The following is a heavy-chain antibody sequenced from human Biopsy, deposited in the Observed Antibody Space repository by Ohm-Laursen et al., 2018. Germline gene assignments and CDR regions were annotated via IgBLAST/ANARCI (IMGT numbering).Heavy chain of an antibody. CDR2: IYNTEPT. J-gene: IGHJ5*02. CDR3: ARHPTGFWFDP. Sequence: SETLSLTCTVSGGSISSSTTYYWAWPRQPPGKGLEWIGSIYNTEPTFYNPSLKSQVTISVDTSTNLFSLKVSSVTAADTALYFCARHPTGFWFDPWGHGTLVTVSS. CDR1: GGSISSSTTYY. V-gene: IGHV4-39*01.